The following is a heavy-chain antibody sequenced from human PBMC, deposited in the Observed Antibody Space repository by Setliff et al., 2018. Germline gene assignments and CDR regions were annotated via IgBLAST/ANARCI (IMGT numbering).Heavy chain of an antibody. CDR2: INPNSGDT. J-gene: IGHJ4*02. D-gene: IGHD1-7*01. V-gene: IGHV1-2*02. Sequence: GASVKVSCKASGNRFTDYNLHWVRQAPGQGLEWMGWINPNSGDTHSAQKFQGRVTMTRDTSINTAYMELSTLRYDDTALYYCARSTNYGMRFWFDNWGQGALVTVSS. CDR3: ARSTNYGMRFWFDN. CDR1: GNRFTDYN.